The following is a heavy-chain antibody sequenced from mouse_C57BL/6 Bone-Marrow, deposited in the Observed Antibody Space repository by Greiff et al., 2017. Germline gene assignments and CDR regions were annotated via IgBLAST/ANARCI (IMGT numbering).Heavy chain of an antibody. V-gene: IGHV1-59*01. CDR1: GYTFTSYW. J-gene: IGHJ3*01. CDR2: IDPSDSYT. D-gene: IGHD3-2*02. CDR3: ARWGSGYWAWFAY. Sequence: QVQLQQPGAELVRPGTSVKLSCKASGYTFTSYWMHWVKQRPGQGLEWIGVIDPSDSYTNYNQKFKGKATLTVDTSSSTAYMQLSSLTSEDSAVYYCARWGSGYWAWFAYWGQGTLVTVSA.